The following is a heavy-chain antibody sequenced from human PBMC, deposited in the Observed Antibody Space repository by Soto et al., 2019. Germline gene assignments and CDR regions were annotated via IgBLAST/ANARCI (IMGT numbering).Heavy chain of an antibody. Sequence: EVQLVESGGGLIQPGGSLRLSCAVSGFTVSNNYMSWVRQAPGKGLEGVSVIYSGGYTAYGDSVKGRFTISRDNSKNTLYLQITSLGAAGPAGYYWAAQPGGGGYWGQGTLVTVSS. V-gene: IGHV3-53*01. CDR3: AAQPGGGGY. J-gene: IGHJ4*02. CDR1: GFTVSNNY. D-gene: IGHD3-10*01. CDR2: IYSGGYT.